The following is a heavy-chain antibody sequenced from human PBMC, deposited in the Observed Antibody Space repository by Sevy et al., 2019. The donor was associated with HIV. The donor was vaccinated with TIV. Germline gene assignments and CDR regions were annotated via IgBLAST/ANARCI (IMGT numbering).Heavy chain of an antibody. V-gene: IGHV3-30-3*01. CDR2: ISYDGSNK. CDR1: GFTFSSYA. J-gene: IGHJ4*02. CDR3: ARGPYSSGPIPYYFDY. D-gene: IGHD6-19*01. Sequence: GGSLRLSCAASGFTFSSYAMHWVRQAPGKGLERVAVISYDGSNKYYADSVKGRFTISRDNSKNTLYLQMNSLRAEDTAVYYCARGPYSSGPIPYYFDYWGQGTLVTVSS.